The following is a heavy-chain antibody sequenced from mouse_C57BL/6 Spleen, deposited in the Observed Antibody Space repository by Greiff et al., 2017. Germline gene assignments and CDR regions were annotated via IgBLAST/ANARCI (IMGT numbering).Heavy chain of an antibody. Sequence: EVNLVESGGDLVKPGGSLKLSCAASGFTFSSYGMSWVRQTPDKRLEWVATISSGGSYTYYPDSVKGRFTISRDNAKNTLYLQMSSLKSEDTAMYYCARHNYGSSYLYFDYWGQGTTLTVSS. CDR1: GFTFSSYG. D-gene: IGHD1-1*01. J-gene: IGHJ2*01. CDR3: ARHNYGSSYLYFDY. V-gene: IGHV5-6*01. CDR2: ISSGGSYT.